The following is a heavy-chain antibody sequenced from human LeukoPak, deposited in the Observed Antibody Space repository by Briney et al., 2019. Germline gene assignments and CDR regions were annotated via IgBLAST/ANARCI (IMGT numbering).Heavy chain of an antibody. Sequence: ASVKVSCKASGYTFTSYDINWVRQATGQGLEWMGWMNPNSGNTGYAQKFQGRVTMTRNTSISTAYMELSGLRSEDTAVYYCARSWVAAAACFDYWGQGTLVTVSS. D-gene: IGHD6-13*01. CDR1: GYTFTSYD. CDR3: ARSWVAAAACFDY. CDR2: MNPNSGNT. V-gene: IGHV1-8*01. J-gene: IGHJ4*02.